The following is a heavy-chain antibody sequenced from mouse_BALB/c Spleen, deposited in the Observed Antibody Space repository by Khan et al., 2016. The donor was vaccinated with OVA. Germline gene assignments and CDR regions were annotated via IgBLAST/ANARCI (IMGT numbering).Heavy chain of an antibody. CDR3: TRDGNYAHWYFDV. CDR2: ISSGSTYT. D-gene: IGHD2-1*01. CDR1: GFTFSSYT. J-gene: IGHJ1*01. Sequence: EVELVESGGGLVKPGGSLKLSCAASGFTFSSYTMSWVRQTPEKRLEWVATISSGSTYTYCPDSVKGRFTVSRDNAKNTLYLQMSSLKSEDTALYYCTRDGNYAHWYFDVWGAGTTVTVSS. V-gene: IGHV5-6-4*01.